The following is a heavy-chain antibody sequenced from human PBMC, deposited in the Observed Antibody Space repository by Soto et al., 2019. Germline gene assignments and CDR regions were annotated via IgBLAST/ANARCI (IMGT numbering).Heavy chain of an antibody. D-gene: IGHD3-10*01. V-gene: IGHV4-59*12. CDR2: INHLETT. CDR3: ARGGGFDSFDY. Sequence: SETLSLTCTVSGGSISSFQWSWIRQTQGKGLEWIGYINHLETTFYNPSFESRLTLSIYRTKNQFSLNLKSMSAADRAVYFCARGGGFDSFDYWGQGILVTVSS. J-gene: IGHJ4*02. CDR1: GGSISSFQ.